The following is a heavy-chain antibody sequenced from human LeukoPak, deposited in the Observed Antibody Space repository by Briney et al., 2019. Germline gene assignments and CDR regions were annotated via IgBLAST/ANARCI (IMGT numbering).Heavy chain of an antibody. V-gene: IGHV1-46*01. CDR2: IYPRDGST. D-gene: IGHD2-2*01. Sequence: ASVKVSCKASGYTFTSNYIHWVRQAPGQGLEWMGMIYPRDGSTSYAQKFQGRVTMTEDTSTDTAYMELSSLRSEDTAVYYCATVGTSSVDYWGQGTLVTVSS. J-gene: IGHJ4*02. CDR3: ATVGTSSVDY. CDR1: GYTFTSNY.